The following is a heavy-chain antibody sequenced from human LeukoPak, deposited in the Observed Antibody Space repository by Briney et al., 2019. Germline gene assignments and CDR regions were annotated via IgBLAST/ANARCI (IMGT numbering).Heavy chain of an antibody. D-gene: IGHD3-10*01. CDR2: IYYSGST. J-gene: IGHJ4*02. V-gene: IGHV4-39*07. CDR3: AGKLNDY. Sequence: SETLSLTCTVSGGSISSSSYYWGWIRQPPGKGLEWIGSIYYSGSTYYNPSLKSRVTISVDTAKNQFSLKLSSVTAADTAVYYCAGKLNDYWGQGTLVTVSS. CDR1: GGSISSSSYY.